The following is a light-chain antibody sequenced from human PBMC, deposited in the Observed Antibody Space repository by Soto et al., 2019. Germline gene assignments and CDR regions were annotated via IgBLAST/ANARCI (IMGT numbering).Light chain of an antibody. V-gene: IGLV2-14*01. CDR2: EVS. CDR3: SSITNRFTYV. Sequence: QSALTQPASVSGSPGQSVAISCSGTSSDVGAYNYVSWYQQHPGKAPKLLLSEVSNRPSGVSDRFFGSKSGNTASLTISGLQAEDEADYYCSSITNRFTYVFGNGTKVTVL. J-gene: IGLJ1*01. CDR1: SSDVGAYNY.